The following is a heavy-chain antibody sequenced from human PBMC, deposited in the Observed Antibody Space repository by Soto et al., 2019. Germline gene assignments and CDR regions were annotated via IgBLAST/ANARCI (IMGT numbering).Heavy chain of an antibody. V-gene: IGHV3-15*01. Sequence: GGSLRLSCAASGFTFSSAWMNWVRQAPGKGLEWVGRIKSKTDGGTTDYAAPVKGRFTISRNDSKNTLYQQMNSLKTEDTAVYYCTPLTTILVHLDYWGQGTLVTVSS. J-gene: IGHJ4*02. CDR2: IKSKTDGGTT. CDR3: TPLTTILVHLDY. CDR1: GFTFSSAW. D-gene: IGHD3-22*01.